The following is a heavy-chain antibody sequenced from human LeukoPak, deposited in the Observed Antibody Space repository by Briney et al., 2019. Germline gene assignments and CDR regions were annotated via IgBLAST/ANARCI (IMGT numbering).Heavy chain of an antibody. J-gene: IGHJ4*02. CDR2: ISAYNGNT. Sequence: ASVKVSCKASGYTFTSYGISWLRQAPGQEREWMGWISAYNGNTNYAQKLQGRVTMTTDTSTSTAYMELRSLRSDDTAVYYCARLQDYYDSSGYLDYWGQGTLVTVSS. CDR3: ARLQDYYDSSGYLDY. D-gene: IGHD3-22*01. CDR1: GYTFTSYG. V-gene: IGHV1-18*01.